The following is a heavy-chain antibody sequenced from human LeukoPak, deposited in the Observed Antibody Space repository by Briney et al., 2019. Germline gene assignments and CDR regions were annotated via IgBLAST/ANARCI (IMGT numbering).Heavy chain of an antibody. D-gene: IGHD1-26*01. CDR3: ARIQYSGSYWGSLDY. CDR2: INPNSGGT. Sequence: ASVKVSCKASGYTFTGYYMHWVRQAPGQGLEGMGWINPNSGGTNYAQKFQGRVTMTRDTSISTAYMELSRLRSDDTAVYYCARIQYSGSYWGSLDYWGQGTLVTVSS. CDR1: GYTFTGYY. V-gene: IGHV1-2*02. J-gene: IGHJ4*02.